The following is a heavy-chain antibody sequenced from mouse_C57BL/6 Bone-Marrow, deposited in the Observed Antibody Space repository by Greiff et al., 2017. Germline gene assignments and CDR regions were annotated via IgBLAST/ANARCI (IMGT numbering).Heavy chain of an antibody. CDR2: INPGSGGT. V-gene: IGHV1-54*01. CDR3: ARPGRWYFDV. CDR1: GYAFTNYL. Sequence: VKLVESEAELVRPGTSVKVSCKASGYAFTNYLIEWVKQRPGQGLEWIGVINPGSGGTNYNEKFKGKATLTADKSSSTAYMQLSSLTSAGSAVYFCARPGRWYFDVWGTGSTVTVSS. J-gene: IGHJ1*03.